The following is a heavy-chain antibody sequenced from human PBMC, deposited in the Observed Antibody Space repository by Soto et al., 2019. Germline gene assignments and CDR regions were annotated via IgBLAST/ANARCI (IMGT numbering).Heavy chain of an antibody. CDR3: ARHRSIAARSHYYYYMDV. D-gene: IGHD6-6*01. J-gene: IGHJ6*03. V-gene: IGHV5-51*01. CDR2: IYPGDSDT. CDR1: GYSFTSYW. Sequence: GESLKISCKGSGYSFTSYWIGWVRQMPGKGLEWMGIIYPGDSDTRYSPSFQGQVTISADKSISTAYLQWSSLKASDTAMYYCARHRSIAARSHYYYYMDVWGKGTTVTVSS.